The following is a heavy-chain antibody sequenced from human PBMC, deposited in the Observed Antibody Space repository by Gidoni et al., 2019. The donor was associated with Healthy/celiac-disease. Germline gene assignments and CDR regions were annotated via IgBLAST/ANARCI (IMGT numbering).Heavy chain of an antibody. CDR1: GYTFTSYY. V-gene: IGHV1-46*03. D-gene: IGHD2-2*01. Sequence: QVQLVQSGAEVKKPGASVTVSCKASGYTFTSYYMHWVRQAPGQGLEWMGMINPSGGSTRYAQKFQGRVTMIRDTSTNTVYMELSSLRSEDTAVYYCSREVLDCSSSSCYPYWGQGTLVTVSS. J-gene: IGHJ4*02. CDR2: INPSGGST. CDR3: SREVLDCSSSSCYPY.